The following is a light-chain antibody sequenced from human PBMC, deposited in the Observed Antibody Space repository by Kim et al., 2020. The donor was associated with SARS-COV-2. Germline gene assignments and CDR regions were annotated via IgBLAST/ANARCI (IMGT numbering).Light chain of an antibody. J-gene: IGKJ4*01. CDR1: QDNNNC. V-gene: IGKV1-12*01. CDR2: AAA. CDR3: QLADIFPLS. Sequence: DSVRRMVTGSVGDRQDNNNCSAVYQQSPGSAPNLLICAAACLKSGVPSMFSGSVSGTDFALTIRGLQPEGVASYYCQLADIFPLSFGGGTKVDI.